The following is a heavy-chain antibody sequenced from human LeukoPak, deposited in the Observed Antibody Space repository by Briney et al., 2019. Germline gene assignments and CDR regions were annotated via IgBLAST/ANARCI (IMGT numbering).Heavy chain of an antibody. CDR1: GGSISSYY. D-gene: IGHD3-10*01. V-gene: IGHV4-4*07. Sequence: PSETLSLTCTVSGGSISSYYWSWIRQPAGKGLEWIGRIYTSGSTNYNPSLKSRVTMSVDTSKNQFSLKLSSVTAADTAVYYCARDPGYYGSGSSYYYYMDVWGKGTTVTVSS. CDR2: IYTSGST. CDR3: ARDPGYYGSGSSYYYYMDV. J-gene: IGHJ6*03.